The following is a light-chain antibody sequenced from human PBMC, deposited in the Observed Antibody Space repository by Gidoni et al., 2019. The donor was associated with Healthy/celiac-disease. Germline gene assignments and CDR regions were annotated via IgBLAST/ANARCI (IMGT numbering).Light chain of an antibody. V-gene: IGKV3-20*01. CDR2: GAS. Sequence: ELVLTQSPGTLSLSPGERATLSCRASQSVSSSYLAWYQQNPGQAPRLLIYGASSRATGIPDRFSGSGSGTDFTLTISRLEPEDFAVYYCQQYGISPPMYTFGQGTKLEIK. J-gene: IGKJ2*01. CDR3: QQYGISPPMYT. CDR1: QSVSSSY.